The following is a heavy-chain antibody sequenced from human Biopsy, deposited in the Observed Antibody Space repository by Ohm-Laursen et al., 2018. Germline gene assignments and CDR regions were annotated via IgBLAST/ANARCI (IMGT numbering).Heavy chain of an antibody. D-gene: IGHD6-19*01. CDR2: IYDRGSTA. J-gene: IGHJ4*02. CDR1: GDSVSSGSFY. Sequence: GTLSLTCAVSGDSVSSGSFYWTWIRQPPGQGLEYIGYIYDRGSTANYNPSLESRVTMSVDMPKNQFSLKLSSVTAADTAIYYCARGMRSSGWPYFDSWGRGTLVTVSS. CDR3: ARGMRSSGWPYFDS. V-gene: IGHV4-61*01.